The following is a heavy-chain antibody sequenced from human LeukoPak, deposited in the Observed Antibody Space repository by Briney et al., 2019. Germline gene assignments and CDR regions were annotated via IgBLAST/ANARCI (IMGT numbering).Heavy chain of an antibody. V-gene: IGHV4-59*01. Sequence: SETLSLTCSVSGDSIRRYFWSWIRLSPGKGLEWIGYVHHGGTSSYKPSLESGVTISLDTSGNQFSLTLKSVTAADTALYYCAGAEIDRLRSPGTLHYIDAWGPGTLVTVSS. J-gene: IGHJ5*02. D-gene: IGHD5-12*01. CDR2: VHHGGTS. CDR3: AGAEIDRLRSPGTLHYIDA. CDR1: GDSIRRYF.